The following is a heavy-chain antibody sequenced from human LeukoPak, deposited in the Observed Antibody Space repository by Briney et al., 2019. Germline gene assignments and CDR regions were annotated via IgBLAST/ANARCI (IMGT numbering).Heavy chain of an antibody. J-gene: IGHJ5*02. CDR3: ARERSMVRGVSWFDP. V-gene: IGHV4-59*01. D-gene: IGHD3-10*01. Sequence: SETLSLTCTASGDSISNYYWSWIRQPPGKGLEWIGYIYYSGNANYNPSLKSRVTISVDTSKNQFSLRLSSVTAADTAVYYCARERSMVRGVSWFDPWGQGTLVTVSS. CDR2: IYYSGNA. CDR1: GDSISNYY.